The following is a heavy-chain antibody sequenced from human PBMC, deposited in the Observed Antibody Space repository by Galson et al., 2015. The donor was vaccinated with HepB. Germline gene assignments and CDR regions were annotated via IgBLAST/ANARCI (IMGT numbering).Heavy chain of an antibody. Sequence: SVKVSCKASGSTLTNYGITWVRQAPGQGLEWMGWISGYGDNTQYAQKFHDRVTMTTETSTDTAYMELRSLISDDTAVYYCARNDTLSGAAPWGQGTLVTVAS. CDR2: ISGYGDNT. V-gene: IGHV1-18*04. CDR1: GSTLTNYG. CDR3: ARNDTLSGAAP. J-gene: IGHJ5*02. D-gene: IGHD2/OR15-2a*01.